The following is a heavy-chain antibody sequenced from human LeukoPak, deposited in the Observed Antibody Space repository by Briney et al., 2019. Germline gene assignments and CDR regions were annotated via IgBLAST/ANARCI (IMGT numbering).Heavy chain of an antibody. CDR1: GYTFTSYG. CDR3: ARARYDFWSGYYNYYYYYMDV. V-gene: IGHV1-18*01. D-gene: IGHD3-3*01. Sequence: ASVKVSCKASGYTFTSYGISWVRQAPGQGLEWMGWISAYNGNTNYAQKLQGRVTMTTDTSTSTAYMELRSLRSDDTAVYYCARARYDFWSGYYNYYYYYMDVWGKGTTVTVSS. J-gene: IGHJ6*03. CDR2: ISAYNGNT.